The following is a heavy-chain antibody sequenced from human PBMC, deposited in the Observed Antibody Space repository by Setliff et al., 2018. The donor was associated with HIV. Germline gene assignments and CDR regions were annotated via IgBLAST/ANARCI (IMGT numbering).Heavy chain of an antibody. CDR1: GGTFSLHY. CDR2: INHSGGT. CDR3: AKDHATSSWFTALLDY. D-gene: IGHD6-13*01. J-gene: IGHJ4*02. Sequence: SETLSLTCAVSGGTFSLHYYTWIRQSPLRGLEWIGEINHSGGTRYNPSLESRVTMSLDSSRKQFSLRLSSVTAADTAVYYCAKDHATSSWFTALLDYWGQGALVTVSS. V-gene: IGHV4-34*01.